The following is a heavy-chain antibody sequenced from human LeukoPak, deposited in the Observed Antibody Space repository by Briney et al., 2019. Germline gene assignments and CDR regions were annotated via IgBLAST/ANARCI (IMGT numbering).Heavy chain of an antibody. CDR3: ARVQRSYDILTGGKQDEYYYYYYGMDV. Sequence: SVKVSCKASGGTFSSYAISWVRQAPGQGLEWMGRIIPILGIANYAQKFQGRVMITADKSTSTAYMELSSLRSEATAVYYCARVQRSYDILTGGKQDEYYYYYYGMDVWGQGTTVTVSS. J-gene: IGHJ6*02. V-gene: IGHV1-69*04. CDR2: IIPILGIA. D-gene: IGHD3-9*01. CDR1: GGTFSSYA.